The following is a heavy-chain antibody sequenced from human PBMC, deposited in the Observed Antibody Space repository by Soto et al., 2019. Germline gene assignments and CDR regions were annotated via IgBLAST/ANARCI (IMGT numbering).Heavy chain of an antibody. Sequence: QLQLRESGPGLVQPSGTLSLPCDVSGDSLTNNHWWSWVRQAPGKGLEWIGEIWHTGRPNYNPSLRSRVAISIDKSTNQFSLKLSSVTAADTAVYYFVRDSRTGCSSINCYMHWGQGTLVTVSS. CDR3: VRDSRTGCSSINCYMH. D-gene: IGHD2-15*01. J-gene: IGHJ4*02. V-gene: IGHV4-4*02. CDR2: IWHTGRP. CDR1: GDSLTNNHW.